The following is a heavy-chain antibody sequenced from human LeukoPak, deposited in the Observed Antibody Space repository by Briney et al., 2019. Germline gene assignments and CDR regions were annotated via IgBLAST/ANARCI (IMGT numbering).Heavy chain of an antibody. D-gene: IGHD3-3*01. J-gene: IGHJ6*03. Sequence: SETLSLTCTVSGGSISSINYYWVWIRQPPGKGLEWIGSIYYSGSIYYNPSLKSRVTISVDTSKNQFSLKLSSVTAADTAVYYCARSITIFGVAKLYLYYYYMDVWGKGTTVTVSS. CDR1: GGSISSINYY. CDR2: IYYSGSI. CDR3: ARSITIFGVAKLYLYYYYMDV. V-gene: IGHV4-39*01.